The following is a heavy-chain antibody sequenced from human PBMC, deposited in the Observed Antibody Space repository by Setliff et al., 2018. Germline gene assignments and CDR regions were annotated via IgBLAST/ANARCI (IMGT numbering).Heavy chain of an antibody. V-gene: IGHV3-21*05. Sequence: PGGSLRLSCAASGFTFSRYAMNWVRQTPGKGLEWVSYISASSAFIYYADSAKGRFTISRDNAKNTLYLQMNSLRADDTAVYYCARASLGKFGSAVEYFHHWGQGTLVTVSS. CDR2: ISASSAFI. D-gene: IGHD2-15*01. J-gene: IGHJ1*01. CDR3: ARASLGKFGSAVEYFHH. CDR1: GFTFSRYA.